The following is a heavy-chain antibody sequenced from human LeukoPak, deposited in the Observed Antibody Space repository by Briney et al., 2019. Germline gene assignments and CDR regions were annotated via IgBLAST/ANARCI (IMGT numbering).Heavy chain of an antibody. D-gene: IGHD3-16*01. CDR1: GFTFSSYS. V-gene: IGHV3-21*01. Sequence: GGSLRLSCAASGFTFSSYSMNWVRQAPGKGLEWVSSISSSSSYIYYADSVKGRFTISRDNAKNSLYLQMNSLRAEDTAVYYCARDPLPPGEQPSFDYWGQGTLVTVSS. J-gene: IGHJ4*02. CDR3: ARDPLPPGEQPSFDY. CDR2: ISSSSSYI.